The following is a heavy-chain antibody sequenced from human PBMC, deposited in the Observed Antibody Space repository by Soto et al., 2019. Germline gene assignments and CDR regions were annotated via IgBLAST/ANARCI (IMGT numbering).Heavy chain of an antibody. CDR3: AKVRGANNWANYYGLDV. V-gene: IGHV3-30*18. D-gene: IGHD2-15*01. J-gene: IGHJ6*02. CDR2: ITYDGTYA. CDR1: GFVFRDFG. Sequence: QVQLVESGGGVVQPGKSLRLSCEGSGFVFRDFGMYWVRQAPGQGLEWVALITYDGTYARYVSAVKGRFTISRDDDRDTVSLQMDSLRPEDSGIYYCAKVRGANNWANYYGLDVWGQGTTVTVSS.